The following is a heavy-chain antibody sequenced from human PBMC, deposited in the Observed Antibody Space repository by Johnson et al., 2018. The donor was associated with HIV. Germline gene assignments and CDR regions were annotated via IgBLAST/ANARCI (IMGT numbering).Heavy chain of an antibody. D-gene: IGHD2-21*01. CDR2: ISHDGSSK. J-gene: IGHJ3*02. CDR3: ARPAGKMILVVDDSFHI. Sequence: QMQLVESGGGVVQPGRSLRLSCAASGFTFSSMHWDRQAPGKGLEWVAVISHDGSSKHYADSVNGRFTIFRDNSKNTLYLQMNSLRTEDTAVYYCARPAGKMILVVDDSFHIWGQGTMVTVSS. V-gene: IGHV3-30*03. CDR1: GFTFSS.